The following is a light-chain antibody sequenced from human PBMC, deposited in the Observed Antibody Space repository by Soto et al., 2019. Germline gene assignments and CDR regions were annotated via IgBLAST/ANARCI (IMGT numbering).Light chain of an antibody. J-gene: IGLJ2*01. Sequence: QSVLTQPASVSESPGQSITISCTGTSSDVGSYNLVSWYQQHPGKVPKLVIYEVSNRPSGVSARFSGSKSGNTASLTISGLQVEDEDDYYCCSKSGGTSVIFGGGTKLTVL. CDR3: CSKSGGTSVI. CDR1: SSDVGSYNL. CDR2: EVS. V-gene: IGLV2-23*02.